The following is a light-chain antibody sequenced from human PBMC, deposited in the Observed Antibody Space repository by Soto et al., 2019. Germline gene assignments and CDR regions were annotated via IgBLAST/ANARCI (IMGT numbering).Light chain of an antibody. CDR2: AAS. CDR3: QQSYSTPYT. J-gene: IGKJ2*01. CDR1: QGIATY. Sequence: QLTQSPSSLSASVGDRVTITCRASQGIATYLAWYQQKPGQAPNLLIYAASTLQSGVPSRFSGGGSGTDFTLTISSLQPEDFATYYCQQSYSTPYTFGQGTKLEIK. V-gene: IGKV1-9*01.